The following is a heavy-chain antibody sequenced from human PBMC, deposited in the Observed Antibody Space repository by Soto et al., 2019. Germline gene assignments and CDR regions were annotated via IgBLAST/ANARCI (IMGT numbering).Heavy chain of an antibody. J-gene: IGHJ6*03. CDR3: ASQPSYYNYMDV. Sequence: EVQLVESGGGLVQPGRSLRLSCAASGFTFDDYAMHWVRQAPGKGLEWVSGISWNSGSIGYADSVKGRFTISRDNAKNSLYLQMNSLRAEDTALYYCASQPSYYNYMDVWGKGTTVTVSS. CDR2: ISWNSGSI. CDR1: GFTFDDYA. V-gene: IGHV3-9*01. D-gene: IGHD2-2*01.